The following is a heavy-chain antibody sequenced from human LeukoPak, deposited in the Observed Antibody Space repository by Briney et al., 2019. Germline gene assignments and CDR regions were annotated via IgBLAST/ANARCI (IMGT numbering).Heavy chain of an antibody. V-gene: IGHV3-30*04. Sequence: GGSLRVSCAASGFTFSDYTMQWVRQAQGKGLEWVALLPPDGSYQYYADSLKGRFTVSRDNSKNTAYLQMNSLSTEDAAIYYCAKTTTGYSSGRYPGSPVDYWGQGTLVTVSS. CDR3: AKTTTGYSSGRYPGSPVDY. CDR1: GFTFSDYT. CDR2: LPPDGSYQ. J-gene: IGHJ4*02. D-gene: IGHD6-19*01.